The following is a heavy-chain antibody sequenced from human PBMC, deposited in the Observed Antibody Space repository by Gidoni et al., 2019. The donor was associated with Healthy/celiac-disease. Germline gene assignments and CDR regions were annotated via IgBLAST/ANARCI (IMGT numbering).Heavy chain of an antibody. CDR2: ISYDGSNK. J-gene: IGHJ4*02. CDR1: GFTFSIYA. CDR3: ARDHGYSSSWLDY. D-gene: IGHD6-13*01. V-gene: IGHV3-30*04. Sequence: QVQLVESGGGVVQPGRSLRLSCAASGFTFSIYAMHWVRQAPGKGLDWVAVISYDGSNKYYADSVKGRFTISRDNSKNTLYLQMNSLRAEDTAVYYCARDHGYSSSWLDYWGQGTLVTVSS.